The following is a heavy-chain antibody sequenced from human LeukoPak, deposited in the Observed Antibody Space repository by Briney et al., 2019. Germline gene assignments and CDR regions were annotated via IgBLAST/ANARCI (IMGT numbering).Heavy chain of an antibody. D-gene: IGHD2-15*01. Sequence: GGSLRLSCTASGFTFSSCWMHWVRQAPGKGLVWVSLINSDGSYTDFADSVKGRFTISRDNAQSTLYLQMNSLRAEDTAVYYCATEVRESGASSRNAFDIWGQGTVVSVSS. CDR1: GFTFSSCW. J-gene: IGHJ3*02. V-gene: IGHV3-74*01. CDR2: INSDGSYT. CDR3: ATEVRESGASSRNAFDI.